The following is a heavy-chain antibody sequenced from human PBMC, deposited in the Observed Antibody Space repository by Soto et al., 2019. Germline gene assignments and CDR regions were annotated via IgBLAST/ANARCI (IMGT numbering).Heavy chain of an antibody. D-gene: IGHD6-13*01. V-gene: IGHV4-4*02. J-gene: IGHJ4*02. CDR3: ARARATIAAAAIFDC. Sequence: QVQLQESGPGLVKPSGTLSLTCAVSGGSISTSNWWSWVRQPPGKGLEWIGEVYRTGSTTYNPSLESRLTISVDKSKNQFSLTLTSVTAADTAVYYCARARATIAAAAIFDCWGQGTLVTVSS. CDR1: GGSISTSNW. CDR2: VYRTGST.